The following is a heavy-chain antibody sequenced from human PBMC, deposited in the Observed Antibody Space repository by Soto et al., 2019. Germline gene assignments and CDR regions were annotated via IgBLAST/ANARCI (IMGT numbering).Heavy chain of an antibody. D-gene: IGHD2-21*02. Sequence: SETLSLSCAVYGGSFSDYYWSWIRQPPGKGLEWIGEINHSGSTNYNPSLKSRVTISVDTSKNQFSLKLSSVTAADTAVYYCARGLVTPLPYWGQGTLVTVSS. CDR1: GGSFSDYY. V-gene: IGHV4-34*01. CDR3: ARGLVTPLPY. J-gene: IGHJ4*02. CDR2: INHSGST.